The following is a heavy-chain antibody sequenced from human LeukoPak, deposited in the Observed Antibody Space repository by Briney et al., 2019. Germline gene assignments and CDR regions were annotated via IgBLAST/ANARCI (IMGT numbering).Heavy chain of an antibody. CDR2: IYSSGTT. Sequence: SETLSLTCSVSGGSISSYYWSWIRQPAGKGLEWVGRIYSSGTTNYNPSLKSQVTMSVDTSKNHFSLQLTSVTAADTAVYYCARGYSYGYPFDYWGQGTLVTVSS. D-gene: IGHD5-18*01. J-gene: IGHJ4*02. CDR3: ARGYSYGYPFDY. CDR1: GGSISSYY. V-gene: IGHV4-4*07.